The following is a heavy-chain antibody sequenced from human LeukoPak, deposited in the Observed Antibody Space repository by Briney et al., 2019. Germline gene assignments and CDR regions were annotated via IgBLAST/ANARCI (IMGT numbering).Heavy chain of an antibody. CDR2: IYTSGST. CDR3: ARDAGSSWYDNWFDP. CDR1: GGSISSHY. D-gene: IGHD6-13*01. Sequence: SETLCLTCTVSGGSISSHYWSWIRQPAGKGLEWIGRIYTSGSTNYNPSLKSRVTMSVDTSKNQFSLKLSSVTAADTAVYYCARDAGSSWYDNWFDPWGQGTLVTVSS. J-gene: IGHJ5*02. V-gene: IGHV4-4*07.